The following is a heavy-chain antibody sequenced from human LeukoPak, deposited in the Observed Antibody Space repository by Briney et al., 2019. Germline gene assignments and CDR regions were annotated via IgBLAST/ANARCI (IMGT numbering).Heavy chain of an antibody. D-gene: IGHD2-15*01. Sequence: GGSLRLSCAASGFTFSSYGMSWVRQAPGKGLEWVSAISGSGGSTYYADSVKGRFTISRDNSKNTLYLQMNSLRAEDTAVYYCAKDLVRYCSGGSCYPFDYWGQGTLVTVSS. V-gene: IGHV3-23*01. CDR1: GFTFSSYG. CDR3: AKDLVRYCSGGSCYPFDY. J-gene: IGHJ4*02. CDR2: ISGSGGST.